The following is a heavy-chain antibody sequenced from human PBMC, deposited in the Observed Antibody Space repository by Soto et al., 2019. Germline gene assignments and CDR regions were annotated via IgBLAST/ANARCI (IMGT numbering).Heavy chain of an antibody. V-gene: IGHV1-69*06. CDR2: IIPIFGTA. D-gene: IGHD5-18*01. CDR3: ARGGYSYAPYGMDV. J-gene: IGHJ6*02. Sequence: RASVKVSCKASGGTFSSYAISWVRQAPGQGLEWMGGIIPIFGTANYAQKFQGRVTITADKSTSTAYMELSSLRSEDTAVYYCARGGYSYAPYGMDVWGQGTTVTVS. CDR1: GGTFSSYA.